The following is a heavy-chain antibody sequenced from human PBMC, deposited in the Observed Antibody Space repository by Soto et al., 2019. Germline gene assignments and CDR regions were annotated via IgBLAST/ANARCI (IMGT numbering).Heavy chain of an antibody. CDR1: GGSISSGGYY. Sequence: SETLSLTCTVSGGSISSGGYYWSWIRQHPGKGLEWIGYIYYSGSTYYNPSLKSRVTISVDTSKNQFSLKLSSVTAADTAVYYCARETWGCSGGSCHLNCDGMDFWGQGTTVTVSS. CDR3: ARETWGCSGGSCHLNCDGMDF. V-gene: IGHV4-31*03. D-gene: IGHD2-15*01. J-gene: IGHJ6*02. CDR2: IYYSGST.